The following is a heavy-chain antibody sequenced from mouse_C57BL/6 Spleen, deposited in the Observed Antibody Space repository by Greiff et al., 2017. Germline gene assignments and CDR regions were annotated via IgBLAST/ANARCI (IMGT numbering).Heavy chain of an antibody. CDR2: IDPEDGDT. CDR3: TTGGGARDY. J-gene: IGHJ4*01. Sequence: VQLQQSGAELVRPGASVKLSCTASGFNIKDYYMHWVKQRPEQGLEWIGRIDPEDGDTEYAQQFQGKATMPADTSSHTAYLQLRSLTSEDTAVYYCTTGGGARDYWGQGTSVTVSS. CDR1: GFNIKDYY. V-gene: IGHV14-1*01.